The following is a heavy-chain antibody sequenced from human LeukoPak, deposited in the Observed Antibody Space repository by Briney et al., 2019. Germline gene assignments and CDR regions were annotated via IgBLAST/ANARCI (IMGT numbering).Heavy chain of an antibody. J-gene: IGHJ4*02. CDR1: GFTFNNFA. D-gene: IGHD1-1*01. V-gene: IGHV3-23*01. CDR3: AREVLGTASAFDY. Sequence: PGGSLRLSCAASGFTFNNFAMSWVRQAPGTGLEWVSAISGSAGSTYYADSVKGRFTISRDNSKNTLYLQMNSLRADDTAVYYCAREVLGTASAFDYWGQGTLVTVSS. CDR2: ISGSAGST.